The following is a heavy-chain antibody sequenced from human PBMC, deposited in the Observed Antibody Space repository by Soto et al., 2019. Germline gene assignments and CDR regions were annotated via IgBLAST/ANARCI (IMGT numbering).Heavy chain of an antibody. V-gene: IGHV4-30-4*01. CDR3: ARDGEYDSSGYYSHAFDY. Sequence: SETLSITCTFSGGSISSGDYYWSGIRQPPGKGLEWIGYIYYSGSTYYNRSLKSRVTISVDTSKNQFSLKLSSVTAADTAVYYCARDGEYDSSGYYSHAFDYWGQGTMVTVSS. CDR2: IYYSGST. CDR1: GGSISSGDYY. D-gene: IGHD3-22*01. J-gene: IGHJ4*02.